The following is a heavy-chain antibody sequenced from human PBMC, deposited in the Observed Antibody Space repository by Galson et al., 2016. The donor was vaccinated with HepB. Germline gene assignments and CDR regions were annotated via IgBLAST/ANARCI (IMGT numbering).Heavy chain of an antibody. CDR2: INQDRSKK. V-gene: IGHV3-7*03. D-gene: IGHD3-10*01. CDR3: ADPPLGF. Sequence: SLRLSCATSGFTFSNFWMTWVRQAPGRGLEWVANINQDRSKKNYLDSVKGRFTISRDNAKNSLYLQMNSLRVEDTAVYYCADPPLGFWGQGSLLTVSS. J-gene: IGHJ4*02. CDR1: GFTFSNFW.